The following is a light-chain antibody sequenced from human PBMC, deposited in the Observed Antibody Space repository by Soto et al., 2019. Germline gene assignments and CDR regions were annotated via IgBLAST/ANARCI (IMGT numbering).Light chain of an antibody. CDR2: DAS. V-gene: IGKV3-11*01. CDR1: QGVSIY. J-gene: IGKJ4*01. CDR3: QQRSDWPPFT. Sequence: EIVLTHSPSTLSLSAVERATLSCGVSQGVSIYLAWYQQKPGQAPRLLIYDASNRATGIPARFSGSGSGTDSTLTISILEPEDFAVYYCQQRSDWPPFTFGGGTKVDIK.